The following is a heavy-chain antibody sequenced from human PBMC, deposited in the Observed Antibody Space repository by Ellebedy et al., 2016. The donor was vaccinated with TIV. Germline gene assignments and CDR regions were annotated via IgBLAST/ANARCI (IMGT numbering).Heavy chain of an antibody. V-gene: IGHV4-31*03. CDR2: IYYSGRT. Sequence: SETLSLTCTVSGTFISDGGYYWAWIRQHPGKGLEWIGHIYYSGRTYYSPSLESRVTISIDMSMNQFSLNLTSVTAADTAVYFCARDFHGYGIDAFDVWGRGTMVTVSS. CDR3: ARDFHGYGIDAFDV. CDR1: GTFISDGGYY. D-gene: IGHD5-12*01. J-gene: IGHJ3*01.